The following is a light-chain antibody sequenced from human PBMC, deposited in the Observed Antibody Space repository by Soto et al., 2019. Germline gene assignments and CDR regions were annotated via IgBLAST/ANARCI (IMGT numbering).Light chain of an antibody. Sequence: DIQMTQSPSSVSASVGDRVTITCRASQRLSSWLSWYQQKPGRAPKLLIYAASTLQSGVPSRFSGGGSGTDFTLTIGSLQPEDFATYYCQQGSSFPVTFGGGTKVEVK. CDR1: QRLSSW. CDR2: AAS. V-gene: IGKV1-12*01. CDR3: QQGSSFPVT. J-gene: IGKJ4*01.